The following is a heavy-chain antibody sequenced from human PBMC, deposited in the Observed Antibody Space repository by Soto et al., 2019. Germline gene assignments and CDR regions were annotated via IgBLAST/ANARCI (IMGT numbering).Heavy chain of an antibody. Sequence: SETLSLTCAVSGGSISSSNWWSWVRQPPGKGLEWIGEIYHSGSTNYNPSLKSRVTISVDKSKNQFSLKLSSVTAADTAVYYCARLAVAGTGDWFDPWGQGTLVTVSS. D-gene: IGHD6-19*01. CDR1: GGSISSSNW. CDR3: ARLAVAGTGDWFDP. J-gene: IGHJ5*02. V-gene: IGHV4-4*02. CDR2: IYHSGST.